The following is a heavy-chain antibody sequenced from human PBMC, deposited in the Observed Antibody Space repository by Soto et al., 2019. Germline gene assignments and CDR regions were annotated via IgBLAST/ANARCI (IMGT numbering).Heavy chain of an antibody. CDR2: INHSGST. CDR1: GGSFSGYY. Sequence: SETLSLTCAVYGGSFSGYYWSWIRQPPGKGLEWIGEINHSGSTNYNPSLKGRVTISVDTSKNQFSLKLSSVTAADTAVYYCARGRTIFGVVIGATYYYGMDVWGQGTTGT. V-gene: IGHV4-34*01. J-gene: IGHJ6*02. D-gene: IGHD3-3*01. CDR3: ARGRTIFGVVIGATYYYGMDV.